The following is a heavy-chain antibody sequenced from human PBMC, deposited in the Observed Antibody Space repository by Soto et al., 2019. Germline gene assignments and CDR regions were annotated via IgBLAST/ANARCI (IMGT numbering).Heavy chain of an antibody. CDR3: AKSHWSGYPPYYYYYGMDV. J-gene: IGHJ6*02. V-gene: IGHV3-23*01. Sequence: GSLRLSCAASGFTFSSYAMSWVRQAPGKGLEWVSAISGSGGSTYYADSVKGRFTISRDNSKNTLYLQMNSLRAEDTAVYYCAKSHWSGYPPYYYYYGMDVWGQGTTVTVSS. CDR2: ISGSGGST. D-gene: IGHD3-3*01. CDR1: GFTFSSYA.